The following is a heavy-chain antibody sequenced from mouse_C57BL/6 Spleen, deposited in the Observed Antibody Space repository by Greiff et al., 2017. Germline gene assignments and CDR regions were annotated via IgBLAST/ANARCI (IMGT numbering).Heavy chain of an antibody. Sequence: VQLQQSGAELVKPGASVKMSCKASGYTFTSYWITWVKQRPGQGLEWIRDIYPGSGSTNYNEKFKSKATLTVDTSSSTAYMQLSSLTSEDSAVYYCARRWYGNYEAWFAYWGQGTLVTVSA. CDR2: IYPGSGST. V-gene: IGHV1-55*01. D-gene: IGHD2-10*02. J-gene: IGHJ3*01. CDR3: ARRWYGNYEAWFAY. CDR1: GYTFTSYW.